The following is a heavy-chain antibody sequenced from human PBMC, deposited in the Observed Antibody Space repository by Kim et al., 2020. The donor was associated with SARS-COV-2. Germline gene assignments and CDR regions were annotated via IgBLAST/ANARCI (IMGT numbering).Heavy chain of an antibody. D-gene: IGHD1-1*01. V-gene: IGHV5-51*01. Sequence: RYSPSFQGQVTTSADKSISTAYLQWSSLKASDTAMYYCARRGTGDAFDIWGQGTMVTVSS. CDR3: ARRGTGDAFDI. J-gene: IGHJ3*02.